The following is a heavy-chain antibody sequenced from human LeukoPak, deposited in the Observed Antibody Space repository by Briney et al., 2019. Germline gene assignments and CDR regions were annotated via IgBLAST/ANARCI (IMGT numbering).Heavy chain of an antibody. Sequence: SETLSLTCTVSGGSISSYYWSWIRQPPGKGLERIGYIYYSGSTNYNPSLKSRVTISVDTSKNQFSLKLSSVTAADTAVYYCARVYSSSWYVYFDYWGQGNLVTVSS. J-gene: IGHJ4*02. D-gene: IGHD6-13*01. V-gene: IGHV4-59*01. CDR3: ARVYSSSWYVYFDY. CDR1: GGSISSYY. CDR2: IYYSGST.